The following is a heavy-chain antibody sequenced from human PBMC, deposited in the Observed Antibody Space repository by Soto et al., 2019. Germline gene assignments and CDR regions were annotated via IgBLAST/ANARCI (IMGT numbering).Heavy chain of an antibody. CDR2: TSSSGVT. V-gene: IGHV4-61*01. CDR3: ARLPLGAFDI. CDR1: GGSVRTSSYY. J-gene: IGHJ3*02. Sequence: QVQLQESGPGLVKPSETLSLTCTVSGGSVRTSSYYWSWIRQPPGKGLEWIGYTSSSGVTNYNPSLKCRDTMSVDTSKNQFSLKLSSMTAADPAVYYCARLPLGAFDIWGQGTTVTVSS. D-gene: IGHD2-2*01.